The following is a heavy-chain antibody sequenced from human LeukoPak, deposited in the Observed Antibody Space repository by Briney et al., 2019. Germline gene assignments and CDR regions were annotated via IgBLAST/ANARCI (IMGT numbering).Heavy chain of an antibody. CDR2: INPNSGGT. CDR3: AREGFWSGYAADY. V-gene: IGHV1-2*02. Sequence: ASVKVSCKASGYTFTGYYMHWVRQAPGQGLEWMGWINPNSGGTNYAQKFQGRVTMTTDTSTSTAYMELRSLRSDDTAVYYCAREGFWSGYAADYWGQGTLVTVSS. J-gene: IGHJ4*02. CDR1: GYTFTGYY. D-gene: IGHD3-3*01.